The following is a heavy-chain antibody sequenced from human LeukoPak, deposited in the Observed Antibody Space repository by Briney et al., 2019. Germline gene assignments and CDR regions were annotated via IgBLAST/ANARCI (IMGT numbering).Heavy chain of an antibody. CDR1: GYSLTIGYY. J-gene: IGHJ4*02. CDR3: ARDVDTAMVD. CDR2: IYHSGST. Sequence: DTLSLTCTLSGYSLTIGYYLVWIRQPPGKGLEWIASIYHSGSTFYHASIKSRVTISVDTSKNQFSLKMRSVTAADTAVYYCARDVDTAMVDWGQGTLVTVSS. V-gene: IGHV4-38-2*02. D-gene: IGHD5-18*01.